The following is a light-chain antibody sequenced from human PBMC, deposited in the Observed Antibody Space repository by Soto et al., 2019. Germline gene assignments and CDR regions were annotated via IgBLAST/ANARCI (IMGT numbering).Light chain of an antibody. V-gene: IGKV3-15*01. Sequence: EIVLTQSPATLSLSPGERATLSCRASQSVSSYLAWYQQKPGQAPRLLIYAASARATGIPARFSGSGSGTEFTLTISSLQSEDFAVYFCQQYSNWPTFGQGTKVDIK. CDR2: AAS. CDR1: QSVSSY. CDR3: QQYSNWPT. J-gene: IGKJ1*01.